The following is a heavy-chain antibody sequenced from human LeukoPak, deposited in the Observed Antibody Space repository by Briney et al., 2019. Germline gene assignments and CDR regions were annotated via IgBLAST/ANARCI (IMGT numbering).Heavy chain of an antibody. CDR2: IKQDGSEK. V-gene: IGHV3-7*01. D-gene: IGHD2-2*01. CDR3: ARDELYCSSTGCYQDY. Sequence: GGSLRLSCAASGFTFSSYWMSWVRQAPGKGLEWVANIKQDGSEKYYVDSVKGRFTISRDNAKNSLYPQMNSLRAEDTAVYYCARDELYCSSTGCYQDYWGQGTLVTVSS. CDR1: GFTFSSYW. J-gene: IGHJ4*02.